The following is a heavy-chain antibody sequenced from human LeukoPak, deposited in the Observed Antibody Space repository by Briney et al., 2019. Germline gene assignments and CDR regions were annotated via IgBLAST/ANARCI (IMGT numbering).Heavy chain of an antibody. Sequence: PGGSLRLSCEASALIFSHYGMHWVRQAPGKGLEGVAVIWSDGSNRFYAGSVKGRFTISRDNSQNTVFLQMDSLRAEDTAMYYCARDAQRGFDYSNSLKYWGHGTLVTVSS. J-gene: IGHJ4*01. CDR1: ALIFSHYG. V-gene: IGHV3-33*01. CDR3: ARDAQRGFDYSNSLKY. CDR2: IWSDGSNR. D-gene: IGHD4-11*01.